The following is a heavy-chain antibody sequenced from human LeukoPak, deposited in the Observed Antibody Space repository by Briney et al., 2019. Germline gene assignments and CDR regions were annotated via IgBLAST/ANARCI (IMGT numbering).Heavy chain of an antibody. V-gene: IGHV3-48*03. D-gene: IGHD3-10*01. Sequence: GGSLRLSCAASGFTFSSCEINWVRQAPGKGLEWVSYISSSGSTIYYADSVKGRFTISRDNAKNSLYLQMNSLRAEDTAVYHCARERSPGAQDYWGQGTLVTVSS. CDR2: ISSSGSTI. CDR1: GFTFSSCE. J-gene: IGHJ4*02. CDR3: ARERSPGAQDY.